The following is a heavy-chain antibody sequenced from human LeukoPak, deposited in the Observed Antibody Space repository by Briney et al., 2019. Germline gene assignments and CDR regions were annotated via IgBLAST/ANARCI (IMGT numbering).Heavy chain of an antibody. J-gene: IGHJ4*02. D-gene: IGHD5-24*01. CDR3: ARVARVGGGYGYNSGLFDY. V-gene: IGHV3-7*01. CDR1: GFTFSSNW. Sequence: GGSLRLSCAVSGFTFSSNWMSWVRQAPGKGLEWVANIKQDGSEKYYVDSMKGRFTISRDNAKNSLYLQMNSLRAEDTAVYYCARVARVGGGYGYNSGLFDYWGQGTLVTVSS. CDR2: IKQDGSEK.